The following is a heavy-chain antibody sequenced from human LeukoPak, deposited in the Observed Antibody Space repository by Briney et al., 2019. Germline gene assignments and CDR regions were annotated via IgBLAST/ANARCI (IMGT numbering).Heavy chain of an antibody. CDR3: VKEHHSWYYFDY. CDR1: GFTFSSYW. V-gene: IGHV3-74*01. J-gene: IGHJ4*02. D-gene: IGHD6-13*01. Sequence: GGSLRLSCAASGFTFSSYWMHWVRQVPGKGLVWVSRINSDGSSTDYADSVKGRFTISRDNSKDTLYLQMSSLRAEDTAVYYCVKEHHSWYYFDYWGQGTLVTVSS. CDR2: INSDGSST.